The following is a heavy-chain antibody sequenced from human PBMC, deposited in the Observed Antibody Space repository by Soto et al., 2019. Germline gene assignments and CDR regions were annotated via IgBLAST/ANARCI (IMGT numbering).Heavy chain of an antibody. V-gene: IGHV4-59*01. CDR3: ARITGSGPNAFDI. CDR2: IFYSGST. CDR1: GGSISPYY. Sequence: SETLSLTCTVSGGSISPYYWSWIRHPPGKALERIGYIFYSGSTNYNPSHESRVTKSVDMSKNQFSLKLVSVTAADTAVYYCARITGSGPNAFDIWGQGTMVT. D-gene: IGHD3-10*01. J-gene: IGHJ3*02.